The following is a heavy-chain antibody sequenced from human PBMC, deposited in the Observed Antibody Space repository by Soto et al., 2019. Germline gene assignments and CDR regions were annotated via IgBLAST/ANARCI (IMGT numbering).Heavy chain of an antibody. CDR3: ASEGTIQLWSYGMDV. J-gene: IGHJ6*02. CDR2: ISAYNGNT. D-gene: IGHD5-18*01. CDR1: GYTFTSYG. Sequence: QVQLVQSGAEVKKPGASVKVSCKASGYTFTSYGISWVRQAPGQGHEWMGWISAYNGNTNYAQKLQGRVTMTTDTPTSTAYMELRSLRSDDTAVYYCASEGTIQLWSYGMDVWGQGTTVTVSS. V-gene: IGHV1-18*01.